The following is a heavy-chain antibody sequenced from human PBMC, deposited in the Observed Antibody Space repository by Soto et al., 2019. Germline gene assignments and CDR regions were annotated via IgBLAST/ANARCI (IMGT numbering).Heavy chain of an antibody. CDR2: ISYDGSNK. Sequence: QVQLVESGGGVVQPGRALRLSCAASGFTFSSYGMHWVRQAPGKGLEWVAVISYDGSNKYYADSVKGRFTIYRDKSKNTLYLQMNSLRAEDTAVYYCAKDLSAGLVVVNPLDYWGQGTLVTVSS. CDR1: GFTFSSYG. J-gene: IGHJ4*02. V-gene: IGHV3-30*18. D-gene: IGHD3-22*01. CDR3: AKDLSAGLVVVNPLDY.